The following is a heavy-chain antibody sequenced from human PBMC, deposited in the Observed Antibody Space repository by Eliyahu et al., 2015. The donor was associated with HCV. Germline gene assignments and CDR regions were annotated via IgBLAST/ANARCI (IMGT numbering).Heavy chain of an antibody. V-gene: IGHV4-31*03. CDR3: ARYCSSTSCYDPPAFDY. J-gene: IGHJ4*02. CDR2: IYYSGST. CDR1: GGSISSGGYY. Sequence: QVQLQESGPGLVKPSQTLSLTCTVSGGSISSGGYYWSWIRQPPGKGLEWIGYIYYSGSTYYNPSLKSRVTISVDTSKNQFSLKLSSVTAADTAVYYCARYCSSTSCYDPPAFDYWGQGTLVTVSS. D-gene: IGHD2-2*01.